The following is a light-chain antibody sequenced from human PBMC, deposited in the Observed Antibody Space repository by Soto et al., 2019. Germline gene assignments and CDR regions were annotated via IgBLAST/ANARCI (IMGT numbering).Light chain of an antibody. Sequence: QSALTQPASVSGSPGQSITISCTGTSSDVGSYNLVSWYQQHPGKAPKLMVYEGNKRPSEISNRFSGSKSGNTASLTISVLEAEDEADYYCCSFAGSSAFYVFGTGTKLTVL. J-gene: IGLJ1*01. CDR3: CSFAGSSAFYV. CDR2: EGN. CDR1: SSDVGSYNL. V-gene: IGLV2-23*01.